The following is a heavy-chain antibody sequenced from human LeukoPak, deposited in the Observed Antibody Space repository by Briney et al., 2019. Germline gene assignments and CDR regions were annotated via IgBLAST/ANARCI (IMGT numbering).Heavy chain of an antibody. Sequence: GGSLRLSCAASGFTFSSYAMSWVRQAPGKGLEWVSAISGSGGSTYYVDSVKGRFTISRDNSKNTLYLQMNSLRAEDTAVYYCAKAQTRGFGELFCDYWGQGTLVTVSS. D-gene: IGHD3-10*01. CDR1: GFTFSSYA. J-gene: IGHJ4*02. V-gene: IGHV3-23*01. CDR3: AKAQTRGFGELFCDY. CDR2: ISGSGGST.